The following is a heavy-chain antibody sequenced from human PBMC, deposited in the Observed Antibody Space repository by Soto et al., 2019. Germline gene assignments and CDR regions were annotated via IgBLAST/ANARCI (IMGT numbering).Heavy chain of an antibody. CDR2: IKSKTDGGTT. CDR3: TTYDYVWGSSPIDY. D-gene: IGHD3-16*01. CDR1: GFTFSNAW. J-gene: IGHJ4*02. Sequence: PGGSLRLSCAASGFTFSNAWMSWVRQAPGKGLEWVGRIKSKTDGGTTDYAAPVKGRFTISRDDSKNTLYLQMNSLKTEDTAVYYCTTYDYVWGSSPIDYWGQGTLVTVSS. V-gene: IGHV3-15*01.